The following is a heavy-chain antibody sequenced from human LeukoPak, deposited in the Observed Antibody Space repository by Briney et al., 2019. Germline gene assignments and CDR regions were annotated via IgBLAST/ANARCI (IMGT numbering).Heavy chain of an antibody. Sequence: SETLSLTCAVYGGSFSGYYWSWIRQPPGKGLEWIGEINHSGSTNYNPSLKSRVTISVDTSKNQFSLKLSSVTAADTAVYYCASGGYTAMVYWGQGTLVTVSS. CDR2: INHSGST. V-gene: IGHV4-34*01. D-gene: IGHD5-18*01. J-gene: IGHJ4*02. CDR1: GGSFSGYY. CDR3: ASGGYTAMVY.